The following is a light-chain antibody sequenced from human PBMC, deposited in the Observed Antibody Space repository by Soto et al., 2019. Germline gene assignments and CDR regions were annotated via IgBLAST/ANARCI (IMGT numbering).Light chain of an antibody. V-gene: IGKV1-5*03. Sequence: DIQMTQSPSTLSASVGDRFAITWRASQSISSSLAWYQQKPGKAPKLLIYKASSLESGVPSRFSGSGSGTEFTLTINNLQREDFATYYCQESFFTLGTFGRGTKVDI. CDR2: KAS. J-gene: IGKJ1*01. CDR1: QSISSS. CDR3: QESFFTLGT.